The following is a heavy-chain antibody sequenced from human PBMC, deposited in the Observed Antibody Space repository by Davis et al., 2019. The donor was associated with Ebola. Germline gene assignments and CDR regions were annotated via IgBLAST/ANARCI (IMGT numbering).Heavy chain of an antibody. V-gene: IGHV1-8*01. CDR1: GYTFTSYD. CDR2: MNPNSGNT. J-gene: IGHJ6*02. CDR3: ARGMTTVTTVVSGMDV. Sequence: ASVKVSCKASGYTFTSYDINWVRQATGQGLEWMGWMNPNSGNTGYAQKFQGRVTMTRNTSISTAYMELSSLRSEDTAVYYCARGMTTVTTVVSGMDVWGQGTTVTVSS. D-gene: IGHD4-17*01.